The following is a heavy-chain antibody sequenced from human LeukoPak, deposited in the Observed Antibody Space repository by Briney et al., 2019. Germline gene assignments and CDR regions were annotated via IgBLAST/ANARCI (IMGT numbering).Heavy chain of an antibody. Sequence: GGSLRLSCAASGFTVNNKYMTWVRQAPGKGLEWVSLIYNDGRTYYADSVKGRCTISRDNLKNVLYLQMNSLKVEDTALYYCARGLFLSGYLDAFDIWGQGTVVTVSS. J-gene: IGHJ3*02. V-gene: IGHV3-53*01. CDR1: GFTVNNKY. CDR3: ARGLFLSGYLDAFDI. D-gene: IGHD3-22*01. CDR2: IYNDGRT.